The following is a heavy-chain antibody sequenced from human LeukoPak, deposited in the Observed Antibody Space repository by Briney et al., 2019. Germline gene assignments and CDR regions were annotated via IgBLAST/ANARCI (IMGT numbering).Heavy chain of an antibody. J-gene: IGHJ4*02. CDR2: ISPYNGNT. Sequence: ASVKVSCKASGYTFTSYGINWVRQAPGQGLEWMGWISPYNGNTNYVQKLQGRVTMTTDTSTSTAYMELRSLRSDDTAVYYCARGENLWGLYGSGSQKSLDYWGQGTLVTVSS. V-gene: IGHV1-18*04. CDR3: ARGENLWGLYGSGSQKSLDY. CDR1: GYTFTSYG. D-gene: IGHD3-10*01.